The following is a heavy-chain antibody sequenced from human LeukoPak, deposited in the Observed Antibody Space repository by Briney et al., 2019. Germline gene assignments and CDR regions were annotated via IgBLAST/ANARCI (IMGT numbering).Heavy chain of an antibody. CDR2: ISGSGVST. CDR1: GFTFSSYA. J-gene: IGHJ5*01. Sequence: GGSLRLSCAASGFTFSSYAMSRVRQAPGKGLEWVSAISGSGVSTYYADSVEGRFTISRDNSKNTLYLQMNSLRVEDTAVYYCARDIAHCSGDICYNIRFDFWGQGTLVTVSS. V-gene: IGHV3-23*01. CDR3: ARDIAHCSGDICYNIRFDF. D-gene: IGHD2-15*01.